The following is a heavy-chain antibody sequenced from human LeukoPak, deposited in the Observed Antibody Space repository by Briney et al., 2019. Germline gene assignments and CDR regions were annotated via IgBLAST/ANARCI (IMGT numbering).Heavy chain of an antibody. D-gene: IGHD3-10*01. CDR3: ARGRMVRGENVIDY. J-gene: IGHJ4*02. CDR2: MNPNSGNT. Sequence: ASVKVSCKASGYTFTSYYMHWVRQVTGQGLEWMGWMNPNSGNTGYAQKFQGRVTMTRNTSISTAYMELSSLRSEDTAVYYCARGRMVRGENVIDYWGQGTLVTVSS. V-gene: IGHV1-8*02. CDR1: GYTFTSYY.